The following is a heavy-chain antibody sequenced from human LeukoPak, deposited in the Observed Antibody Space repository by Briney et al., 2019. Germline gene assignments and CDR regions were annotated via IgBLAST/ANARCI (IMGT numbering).Heavy chain of an antibody. Sequence: GGSLRLSCAASGFTFSSYAMSWVRQAPGKGLEWVSAISGSGGSTYYADSVKGRFTISRDNSKNTLYLQMNSLRAEDTAVYYCAKGATYHYGSGSLAHFDYWGQGNLVTVSS. CDR1: GFTFSSYA. J-gene: IGHJ4*02. CDR2: ISGSGGST. V-gene: IGHV3-23*01. CDR3: AKGATYHYGSGSLAHFDY. D-gene: IGHD3-10*01.